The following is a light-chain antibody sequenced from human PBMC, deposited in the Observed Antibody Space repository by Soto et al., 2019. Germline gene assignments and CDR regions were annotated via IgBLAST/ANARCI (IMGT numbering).Light chain of an antibody. CDR2: AAS. J-gene: IGKJ2*01. CDR1: QGISNY. Sequence: DIQMTQSPSSLSASVGDRVTITCRASQGISNYLAWYQQKPGKVPKLLIYAASTVQAGVPSRFSGSGSGTDFTLTISSLQPEDVATYYCQKYNSAPYTFGQKTKLEIK. V-gene: IGKV1-27*01. CDR3: QKYNSAPYT.